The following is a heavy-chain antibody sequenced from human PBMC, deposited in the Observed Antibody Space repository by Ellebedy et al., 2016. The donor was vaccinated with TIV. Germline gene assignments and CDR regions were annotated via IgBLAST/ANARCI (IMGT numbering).Heavy chain of an antibody. J-gene: IGHJ4*02. V-gene: IGHV3-21*01. CDR1: GFTFSGFT. D-gene: IGHD6-13*01. CDR3: ARPAAAYSSSWYDFDC. CDR2: ISSSGTYI. Sequence: PGGSLRLSCAASGFTFSGFTMNWVRQAPGKGLEWVSSISSSGTYIHNADSVKGRFIISRDNAKNSLYLQMNNLRVEDTAIYYCARPAAAYSSSWYDFDCWGQGTLVTVSS.